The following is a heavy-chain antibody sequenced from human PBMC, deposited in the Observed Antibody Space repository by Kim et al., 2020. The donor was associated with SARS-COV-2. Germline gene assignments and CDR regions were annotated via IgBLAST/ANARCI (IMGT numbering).Heavy chain of an antibody. Sequence: GGSLRLSCAASGFGFDTYSMNWVRQAPGKGLEWVSSISGTSNYIYYADSVKGRFTISRDNAKNSLFLQMNSLRAEDTAVYYCARGVYCGSTSCCFYYYALDVWGQGPTLTVSS. CDR3: ARGVYCGSTSCCFYYYALDV. J-gene: IGHJ6*02. CDR1: GFGFDTYS. D-gene: IGHD2-2*01. CDR2: ISGTSNYI. V-gene: IGHV3-21*01.